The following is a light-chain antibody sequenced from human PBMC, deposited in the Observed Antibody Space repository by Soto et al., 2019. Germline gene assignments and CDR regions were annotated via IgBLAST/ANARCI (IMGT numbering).Light chain of an antibody. CDR1: SSDVGGYNY. CDR3: SSYTSSSTLVV. J-gene: IGLJ2*01. V-gene: IGLV2-14*01. Sequence: QSALTQPASVSGSPGQSITISCTGTSSDVGGYNYVSWYQQHPGKAPKLMIYEVSNRPSGVSNRFSGSKSGNTASLTISGLQAEDEAGYYSSSYTSSSTLVVFGGGTQLTVL. CDR2: EVS.